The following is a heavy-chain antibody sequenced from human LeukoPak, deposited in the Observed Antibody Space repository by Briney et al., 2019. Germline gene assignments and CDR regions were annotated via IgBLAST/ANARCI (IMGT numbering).Heavy chain of an antibody. CDR1: GYTFTGYY. CDR2: INPNSGGT. CDR3: ARDKQWHYNYYYYMDV. V-gene: IGHV1-2*02. J-gene: IGHJ6*03. Sequence: GASVKVSCKASGYTFTGYYMHWVRQAPGQGLEWMGWINPNSGGTNYAQKFQGRVTMTRDTSISTAYMELSRLRSDDTAVYYCARDKQWHYNYYYYMDVWGKGTTVTVSS. D-gene: IGHD6-19*01.